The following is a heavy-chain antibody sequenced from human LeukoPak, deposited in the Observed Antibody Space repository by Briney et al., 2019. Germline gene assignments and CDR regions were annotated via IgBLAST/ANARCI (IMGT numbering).Heavy chain of an antibody. Sequence: GGSLRISCAASGFTFSNHGMTWVRQAPGKGLEWVSFISGNAGTTYYADSVKGRFTISRDNSKNTLYLQMNSLRAEDTAVYYCAKVGSSWGFGDYWGQGTLVTVSS. D-gene: IGHD3-10*01. CDR3: AKVGSSWGFGDY. CDR2: ISGNAGTT. V-gene: IGHV3-23*01. J-gene: IGHJ4*02. CDR1: GFTFSNHG.